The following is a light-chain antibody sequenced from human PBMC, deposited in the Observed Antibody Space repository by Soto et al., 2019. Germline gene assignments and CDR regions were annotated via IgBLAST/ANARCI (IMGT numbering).Light chain of an antibody. CDR2: GAS. V-gene: IGKV3-15*01. CDR3: QQYNNWPIT. Sequence: EVVRTQSPATLSESPGERATLSCRAAQSIRSLLAWYKHKPGQAPRLLIYGASTRATAIPARFTGSGSGTEFTLTISSLQSEDFAVYYCQQYNNWPITFGPGTRLEIK. CDR1: QSIRSL. J-gene: IGKJ5*01.